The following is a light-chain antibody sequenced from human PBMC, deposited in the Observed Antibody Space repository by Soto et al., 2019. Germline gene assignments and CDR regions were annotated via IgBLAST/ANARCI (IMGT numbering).Light chain of an antibody. CDR3: QQRSRWPPIT. V-gene: IGKV3-11*01. CDR2: GAS. Sequence: EIVMTQYPATLSLSPGERSTLCGRSSEIVSSNLAWYQQKPGQAPRLLIYGASTRATGIPARFSGSGSETDFTLTISSLEPEDSAVYYCQQRSRWPPITFGQGTRLEI. CDR1: EIVSSN. J-gene: IGKJ5*01.